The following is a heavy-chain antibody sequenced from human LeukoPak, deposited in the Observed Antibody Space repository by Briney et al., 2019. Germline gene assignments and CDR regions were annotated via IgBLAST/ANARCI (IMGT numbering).Heavy chain of an antibody. CDR2: INPSDSYT. CDR1: GYTFSNNW. J-gene: IGHJ5*02. CDR3: ARGLGWLDP. Sequence: GESLKISCLGSGYTFSNNWITGVRQMPGKGLDWMGKINPSDSYTDYNPPFQGHVTISADKSISTAYLQWSSLKASDTAIYYCARGLGWLDPWGQGTLVTVSS. V-gene: IGHV5-10-1*01.